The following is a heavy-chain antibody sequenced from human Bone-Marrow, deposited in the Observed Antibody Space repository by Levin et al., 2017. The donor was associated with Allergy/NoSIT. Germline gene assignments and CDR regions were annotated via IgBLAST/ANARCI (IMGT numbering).Heavy chain of an antibody. V-gene: IGHV4-30-2*01. CDR2: IFHSGNT. CDR1: GGSISNGAYS. CDR3: ARGAPWKMGYYFDY. J-gene: IGHJ4*02. Sequence: SQTLSLTCAVSGGSISNGAYSWTWIRQPPGKGLEWIGHIFHSGNTFYNPSLSRRVSLSVDTSKNQFSLRLNSVAAADTAVYFCARGAPWKMGYYFDYWGQGSLVTVSS. D-gene: IGHD5-24*01.